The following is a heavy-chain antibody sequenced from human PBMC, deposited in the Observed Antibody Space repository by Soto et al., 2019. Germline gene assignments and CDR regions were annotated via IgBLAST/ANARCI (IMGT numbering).Heavy chain of an antibody. J-gene: IGHJ6*02. D-gene: IGHD3-9*01. CDR1: GYTFTSYG. Sequence: ASVTVSCKASGYTFTSYGIIWVRQAPGQGLEWMGWISAYNGNTNYAQKLQGRVTMTTDTSTSTAYMELRSLRSDDTAVYYCARGRGRYFDWSPYYYYGMDVWGQGTTVTVSS. CDR2: ISAYNGNT. V-gene: IGHV1-18*01. CDR3: ARGRGRYFDWSPYYYYGMDV.